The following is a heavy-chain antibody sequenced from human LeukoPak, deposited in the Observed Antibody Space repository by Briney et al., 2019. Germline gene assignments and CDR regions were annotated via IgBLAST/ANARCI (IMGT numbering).Heavy chain of an antibody. CDR3: ARGCYDFWSGYYIDY. CDR1: GGSFSGYY. CDR2: INHSGGT. D-gene: IGHD3-3*01. J-gene: IGHJ4*02. Sequence: SETLSLTCAVYGGSFSGYYWSWIRQPPGKGLEWIGEINHSGGTNYNPSLKSRVTISVDTSKNQFSLKLSSVTAADTAVYYCARGCYDFWSGYYIDYWGQGTLVTVSS. V-gene: IGHV4-34*01.